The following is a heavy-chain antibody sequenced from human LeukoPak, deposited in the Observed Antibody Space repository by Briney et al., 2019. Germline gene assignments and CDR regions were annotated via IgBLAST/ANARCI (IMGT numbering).Heavy chain of an antibody. CDR1: GFTFSSYA. V-gene: IGHV3-30-3*01. J-gene: IGHJ4*02. D-gene: IGHD3-22*01. Sequence: GGSLRLSCAASGFTFSSYAMNWVRQAPGKGLEWVALISYDGSNKNYADSVKGRFTISRDNSKNTLYLQMNSLRAEDTAVYYCARDTSDYYDSSGPLDYWGQGTLVTVSS. CDR2: ISYDGSNK. CDR3: ARDTSDYYDSSGPLDY.